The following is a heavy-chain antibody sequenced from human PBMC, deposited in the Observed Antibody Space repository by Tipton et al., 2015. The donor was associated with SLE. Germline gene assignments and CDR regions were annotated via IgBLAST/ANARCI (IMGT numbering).Heavy chain of an antibody. CDR2: IYYSGST. CDR3: GGGDWTRWGH. D-gene: IGHD2-21*01. J-gene: IGHJ4*02. V-gene: IGHV4-39*01. CDR1: GGSISSSSYY. Sequence: TLSLTCTVSGGSISSSSYYWGWIRQPPGKGLEWIGSIYYSGSTYYNPSLKSRVTISVDTSKNQFSLKLSSVTAADTGVYDCGGGDWTRWGHWGQGTLVNDSS.